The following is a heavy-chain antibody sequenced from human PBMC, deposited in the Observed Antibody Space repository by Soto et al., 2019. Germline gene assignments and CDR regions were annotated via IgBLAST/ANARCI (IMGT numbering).Heavy chain of an antibody. V-gene: IGHV1-8*01. Sequence: QVQLVQSGAEVKKPGASVKVSCKASGYTFTSHDINWMRQATGQGLEWMGWMNPNSGHTNYAQKFQGRVTMTRDTSISTAYMELTSLRSEDTAIYYCASVMSTTWGQGTLVIGSS. D-gene: IGHD2-2*01. J-gene: IGHJ5*02. CDR2: MNPNSGHT. CDR3: ASVMSTT. CDR1: GYTFTSHD.